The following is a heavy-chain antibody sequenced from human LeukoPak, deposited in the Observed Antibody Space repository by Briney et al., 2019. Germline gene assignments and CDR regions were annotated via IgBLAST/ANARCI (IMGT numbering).Heavy chain of an antibody. Sequence: ASVKVSCKASGYTFTSYYMHWVRQAPVQGLEWMGIINPSGGSTSYAQKFQGRVTMTRDTSTSTVYMELSSLRSEDTAVYYCARYRRRYYDSSGYYNYGMDVWGQGTTVTVSS. CDR3: ARYRRRYYDSSGYYNYGMDV. V-gene: IGHV1-46*01. CDR1: GYTFTSYY. D-gene: IGHD3-22*01. CDR2: INPSGGST. J-gene: IGHJ6*02.